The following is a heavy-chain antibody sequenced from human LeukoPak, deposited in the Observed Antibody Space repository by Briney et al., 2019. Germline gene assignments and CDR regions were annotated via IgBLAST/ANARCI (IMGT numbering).Heavy chain of an antibody. CDR3: ASGGSYDSSGYYVHDAFDI. CDR2: IYSGGST. CDR1: GVTVSSNY. V-gene: IGHV3-66*01. Sequence: PGGSLRLSCAASGVTVSSNYMSWVRQAPGKGLEWVSVIYSGGSTYYADSVKGRFTISRDNSKNTLYLTMNSLRAEDTAVYYCASGGSYDSSGYYVHDAFDIWGQGTMVTVSS. D-gene: IGHD3-22*01. J-gene: IGHJ3*02.